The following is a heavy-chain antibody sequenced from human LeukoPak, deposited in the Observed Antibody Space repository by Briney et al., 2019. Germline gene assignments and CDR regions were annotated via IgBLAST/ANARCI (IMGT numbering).Heavy chain of an antibody. CDR2: INHSGST. Sequence: PSETLSLTCAVYGGSFSGYYWSWLRQPPGKGLEWLGEINHSGSTNYNPSLKSRVTISVDTSKKQLSLKLSSVTAADTAVYYCARVYYSSSYDYWYFDLWGRGTLVTVSS. V-gene: IGHV4-34*01. J-gene: IGHJ2*01. D-gene: IGHD6-13*01. CDR1: GGSFSGYY. CDR3: ARVYYSSSYDYWYFDL.